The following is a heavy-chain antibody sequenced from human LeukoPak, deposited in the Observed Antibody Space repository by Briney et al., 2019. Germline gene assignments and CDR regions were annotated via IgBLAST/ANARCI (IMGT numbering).Heavy chain of an antibody. CDR1: GFTFSSYW. V-gene: IGHV3-74*01. CDR2: INSDGSST. Sequence: PGGSLRLSCAASGFTFSSYWMHWVRHAPGKGLVWVSRINSDGSSTGYADSVKGRFTISRDNAKNTLYLQMNSLRAEDTAVYYCARDPYYDYVWGSYRSGDYWGQGTLVTVSS. J-gene: IGHJ4*02. D-gene: IGHD3-16*02. CDR3: ARDPYYDYVWGSYRSGDY.